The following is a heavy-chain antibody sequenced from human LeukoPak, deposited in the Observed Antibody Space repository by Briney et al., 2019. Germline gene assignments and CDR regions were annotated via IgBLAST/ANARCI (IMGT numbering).Heavy chain of an antibody. D-gene: IGHD3-3*01. J-gene: IGHJ5*02. CDR3: ARISDSGFDP. CDR2: IFYSGST. CDR1: GGSLNNSSYY. V-gene: IGHV4-39*01. Sequence: SETLSLTCTVSGGSLNNSSYYWGWIRQPPGKGLESIGSIFYSGSTFYHPSLKSRDTIFVDASNNHFSLKLSSVTAADTAVYYCARISDSGFDPWGQGTLVTVSS.